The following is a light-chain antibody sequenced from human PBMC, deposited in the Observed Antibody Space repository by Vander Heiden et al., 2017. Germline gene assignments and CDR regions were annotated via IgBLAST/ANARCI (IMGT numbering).Light chain of an antibody. CDR2: DVS. Sequence: QSPLTQPPSLPGSPAKSVTISCAGTSSDVGAYNYVSWYQHHPGKAPKLMIFDVSKRPSGVPDRVSGSKSGNTASLTISGLQAEDEADYYCCSYAGSYTSMFGGGTKLTVL. V-gene: IGLV2-11*01. J-gene: IGLJ3*02. CDR3: CSYAGSYTSM. CDR1: SSDVGAYNY.